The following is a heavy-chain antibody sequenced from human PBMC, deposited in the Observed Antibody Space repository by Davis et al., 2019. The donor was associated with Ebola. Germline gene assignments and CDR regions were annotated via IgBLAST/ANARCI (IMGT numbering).Heavy chain of an antibody. V-gene: IGHV4-39*01. Sequence: MPSETLSLTCTVSGGSISSYYWGWIRQPPGKGLEWIGSIYYSGSTYYNPSLKSRVTISVDTSKNQFSLKLSSVTAADTAVYYCARRRGYYYYYGMDVWGKGTTVTVSS. CDR2: IYYSGST. J-gene: IGHJ6*04. CDR1: GGSISSYY. CDR3: ARRRGYYYYYGMDV.